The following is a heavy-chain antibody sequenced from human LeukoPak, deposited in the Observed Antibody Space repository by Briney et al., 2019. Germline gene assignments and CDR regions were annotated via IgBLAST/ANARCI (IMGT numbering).Heavy chain of an antibody. V-gene: IGHV1-2*02. Sequence: GASVRVSCKASGYXFIDYYMHWVRQAPGQGLEWMGWINPNSGGTDYAQKFQGRVTMTRDTSIDTAYMELSRLTSDDTAVYYCARDRITDCSTTSCTIANWFDPWGQGTQVTVSS. CDR1: GYXFIDYY. CDR2: INPNSGGT. J-gene: IGHJ5*02. D-gene: IGHD2-2*01. CDR3: ARDRITDCSTTSCTIANWFDP.